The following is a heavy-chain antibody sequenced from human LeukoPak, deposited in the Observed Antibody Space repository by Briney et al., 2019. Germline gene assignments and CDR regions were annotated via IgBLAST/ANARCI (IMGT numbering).Heavy chain of an antibody. D-gene: IGHD3-3*01. CDR3: ATAGRITIFGVVIGAFDI. V-gene: IGHV1-24*01. CDR2: FDPEDGET. Sequence: ASVKVSCKVSGYTLTELSMHWVRQAPGKGLEWMGGFDPEDGETIYAQKFQGRVTMTEDTSTDTAYMELSSLRSEDTAVYYCATAGRITIFGVVIGAFDIWGQGTMVTVSS. CDR1: GYTLTELS. J-gene: IGHJ3*02.